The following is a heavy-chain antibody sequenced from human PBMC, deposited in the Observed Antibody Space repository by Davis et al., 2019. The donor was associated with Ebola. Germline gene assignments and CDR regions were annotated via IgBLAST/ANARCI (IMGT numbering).Heavy chain of an antibody. CDR2: IYPIDSDT. J-gene: IGHJ3*01. V-gene: IGHV5-51*01. CDR1: GYAYLSYW. D-gene: IGHD2-21*01. CDR3: SRRLAIRNDAFDV. Sequence: GESLKISCKGSGYAYLSYWIGWVRQMPGKGLELMGIIYPIDSDTRYSPSFQGQVTISVDKSTTAAYLQWSSLRASDTAIYYWSRRLAIRNDAFDVWGQGTMVTVSS.